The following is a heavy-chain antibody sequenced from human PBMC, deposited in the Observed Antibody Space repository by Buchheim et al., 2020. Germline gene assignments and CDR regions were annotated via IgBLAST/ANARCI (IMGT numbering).Heavy chain of an antibody. CDR3: ARDLFGGSSGYFPSPIDY. CDR2: IWYDGSNK. Sequence: QVQLVESGGGVVQPGRSLRLSCAASGFTFSSYGMHWVRQAPGKGLEWVAVIWYDGSNKYYADSVRGRFTISRDNSKNTLYLQMNSLRAEDTAVYYCARDLFGGSSGYFPSPIDYWGQGTL. D-gene: IGHD3-22*01. J-gene: IGHJ4*02. CDR1: GFTFSSYG. V-gene: IGHV3-33*01.